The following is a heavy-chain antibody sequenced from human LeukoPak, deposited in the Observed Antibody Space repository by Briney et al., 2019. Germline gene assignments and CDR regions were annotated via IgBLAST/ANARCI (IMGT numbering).Heavy chain of an antibody. CDR2: INHSGST. V-gene: IGHV4-34*01. J-gene: IGHJ4*02. Sequence: PSETLSLTCAVYGGSFSGYYWSWIRQPPGKGLEWIGEINHSGSTNYNPSLKSRVTISVDTSKNQFSVKLSSVTAADTAVYYCASVGTTMVYWGQGTLVTVSS. CDR3: ASVGTTMVY. CDR1: GGSFSGYY. D-gene: IGHD1-7*01.